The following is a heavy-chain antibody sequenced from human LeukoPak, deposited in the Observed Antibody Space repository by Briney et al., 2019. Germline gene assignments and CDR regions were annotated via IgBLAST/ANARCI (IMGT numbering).Heavy chain of an antibody. CDR1: GFTFNSYA. CDR3: AKDRGPYSSSPHDGFDY. J-gene: IGHJ4*02. D-gene: IGHD6-6*01. V-gene: IGHV3-9*03. Sequence: GGSLTLSCAASGFTFNSYAMHWVRQAPGKGLEGVSGICWNSRSIGYADSVKGGFTISRDNAKNTLYLHMYSLRAEDMALYYCAKDRGPYSSSPHDGFDYWGQGTLVTVSS. CDR2: ICWNSRSI.